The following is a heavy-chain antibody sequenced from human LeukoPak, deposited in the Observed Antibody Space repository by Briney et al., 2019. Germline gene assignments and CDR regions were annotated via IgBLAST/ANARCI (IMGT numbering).Heavy chain of an antibody. CDR1: GGSISSYY. CDR3: ATGTVGADDAFDI. CDR2: IYHSGSP. Sequence: PSETLSLPCTVSGGSISSYYWTWMRQPPGKGLEWIRYIYHSGSPNYNPSLKSRVTISVDTSKNQFSLKLSPVTAADTAVYYCATGTVGADDAFDIWGQGTMVTVSS. D-gene: IGHD1-26*01. J-gene: IGHJ3*02. V-gene: IGHV4-59*01.